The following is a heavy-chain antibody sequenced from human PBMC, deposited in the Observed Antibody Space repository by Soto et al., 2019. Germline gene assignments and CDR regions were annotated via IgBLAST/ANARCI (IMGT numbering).Heavy chain of an antibody. CDR2: ILPIFGTA. J-gene: IGHJ3*02. V-gene: IGHV1-69*14. CDR3: ARGHEYGGNSDALDI. CDR1: GGTFSTSS. Sequence: QVQLVQSGAEVKKPGSSVKVSCKASGGTFSTSSINWVRQAPGQRPEWMGNILPIFGTADYAQKFQGRVTITADKSTNTAYMEVRSLLSEDTAVYYCARGHEYGGNSDALDIWGQGTVVTVSS. D-gene: IGHD4-17*01.